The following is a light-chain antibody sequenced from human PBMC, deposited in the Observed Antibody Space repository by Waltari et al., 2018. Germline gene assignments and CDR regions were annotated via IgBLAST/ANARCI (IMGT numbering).Light chain of an antibody. V-gene: IGLV2-23*02. J-gene: IGLJ2*01. Sequence: QSALTQPAYVSGSPGQSITISCSGTNSDVGGYVYVSWYQPHPGKAPKLIIYDVTKGPSGVSNRFSGSKSGNTASLTISGLQAEDEADYYCSSYAGGNNLLFGGGTKVTVL. CDR1: NSDVGGYVY. CDR3: SSYAGGNNLL. CDR2: DVT.